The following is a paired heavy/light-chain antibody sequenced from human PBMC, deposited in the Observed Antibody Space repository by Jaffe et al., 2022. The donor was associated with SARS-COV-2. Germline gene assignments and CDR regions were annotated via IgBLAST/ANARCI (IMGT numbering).Heavy chain of an antibody. D-gene: IGHD3-3*01. J-gene: IGHJ4*02. CDR1: GFSFSSYA. CDR2: ISASGGTT. Sequence: EVQLLESGGDLVQPGGSLRLSCAASGFSFSSYAMNWVRQAPGKGLEWVSGISASGGTTYYADSVKGRFTISRDNSQNTLYLQMNSLRAEDTALYYCANRPGDFAPWALDYWGQGALVSVSS. V-gene: IGHV3-23*01. CDR3: ANRPGDFAPWALDY.
Light chain of an antibody. CDR1: SSDVGGYNF. V-gene: IGLV2-8*01. CDR3: SSYAGSNNFVV. Sequence: QSALTQPPSASGSPGQSVAISCTGTSSDVGGYNFVSWYQQHPGKAPKLMIYEATKRPSGVPDRFSGSKSGNTASLTVSGLQAEDEADYYCSSYAGSNNFVVFGGGTKLTVL. J-gene: IGLJ2*01. CDR2: EAT.